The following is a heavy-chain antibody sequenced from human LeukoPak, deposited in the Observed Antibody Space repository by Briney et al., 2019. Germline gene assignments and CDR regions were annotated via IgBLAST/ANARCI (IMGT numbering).Heavy chain of an antibody. D-gene: IGHD1-1*01. J-gene: IGHJ5*02. Sequence: GGSLRLSCAASGFTFSSYAMHWVRQAPGKGLEWVAVISYDGSNKYYADSVKGRFTISRDNSKNTLYLQMNSLRAEDTAVYYCARARGTGILGFDPWGQGTLVTVSS. CDR1: GFTFSSYA. CDR3: ARARGTGILGFDP. V-gene: IGHV3-30-3*01. CDR2: ISYDGSNK.